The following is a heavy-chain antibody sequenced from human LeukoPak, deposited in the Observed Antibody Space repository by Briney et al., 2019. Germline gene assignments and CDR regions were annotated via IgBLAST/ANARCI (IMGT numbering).Heavy chain of an antibody. D-gene: IGHD2-2*02. Sequence: GGSLRLSCAASGFSFSSYGMHWVRQAPGKGLEWVAFIRYDESDKNYGDSVKGRFTISRDNSKNTMSLQMNSLRAEDTAVYFCAKGRGATSTSCYNYWGQGTLVTVSS. J-gene: IGHJ4*02. V-gene: IGHV3-30*02. CDR3: AKGRGATSTSCYNY. CDR2: IRYDESDK. CDR1: GFSFSSYG.